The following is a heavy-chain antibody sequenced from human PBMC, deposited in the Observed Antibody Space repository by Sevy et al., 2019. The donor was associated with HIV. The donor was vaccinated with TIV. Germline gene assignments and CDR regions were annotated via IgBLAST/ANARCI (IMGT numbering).Heavy chain of an antibody. CDR1: GYTFTSYD. J-gene: IGHJ6*02. D-gene: IGHD3-3*01. V-gene: IGHV1-8*01. CDR2: MNPNSGNT. Sequence: ASVKVSCQASGYTFTSYDINGVRQATAQGLEWVGWMNPNSGNTGYAQKFQGRVTMTRNTSISTADMELSSLRSEETAVYYCARGEFLYYDLWSGLPRTAWGQGTTVTVSS. CDR3: ARGEFLYYDLWSGLPRTA.